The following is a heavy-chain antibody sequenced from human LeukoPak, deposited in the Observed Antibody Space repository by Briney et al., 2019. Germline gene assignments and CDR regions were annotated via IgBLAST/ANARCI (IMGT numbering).Heavy chain of an antibody. J-gene: IGHJ4*02. CDR2: IYTSGST. Sequence: SETLSLTCTVSGGSISGYYWSWIRQSAGKGLEWIGRIYTSGSTNNNPSLKSRVTMSVDTSSNQLSLKLSSVTAADTAIYYCARRATNIYGPFDYWGQGTLVTVSS. CDR3: ARRATNIYGPFDY. V-gene: IGHV4-4*07. CDR1: GGSISGYY. D-gene: IGHD3-10*01.